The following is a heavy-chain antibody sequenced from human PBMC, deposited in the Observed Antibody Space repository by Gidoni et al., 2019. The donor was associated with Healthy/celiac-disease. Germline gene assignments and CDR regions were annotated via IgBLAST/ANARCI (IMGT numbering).Heavy chain of an antibody. Sequence: QVQLQQWGAGLLKPSETLSLTCAVYGGSFSGYYWSWIRQPPGKGLEWIGEINHSGSTNYNPSLKSRVTISVDTSKNQFSLKLSSVTAADTAVYYCAIVNSSGGGMDVWGQGTTVTVSS. V-gene: IGHV4-34*01. CDR1: GGSFSGYY. D-gene: IGHD6-19*01. J-gene: IGHJ6*02. CDR2: INHSGST. CDR3: AIVNSSGGGMDV.